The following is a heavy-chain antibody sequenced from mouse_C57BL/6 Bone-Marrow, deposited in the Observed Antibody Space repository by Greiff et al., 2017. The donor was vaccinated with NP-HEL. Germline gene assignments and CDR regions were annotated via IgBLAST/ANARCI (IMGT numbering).Heavy chain of an antibody. Sequence: EVQLVESGGGLVQPGGSLSLSCAASGFTFTDYYMSWVRQPPGKALEWLGFIRNKANGYTTEYSASVKGRFTISRDNSQSILYLQMNALRAEDRATYYCARYGDGGYFDYWGQGTTLTVSS. J-gene: IGHJ2*01. CDR1: GFTFTDYY. CDR2: IRNKANGYTT. CDR3: ARYGDGGYFDY. D-gene: IGHD2-3*01. V-gene: IGHV7-3*01.